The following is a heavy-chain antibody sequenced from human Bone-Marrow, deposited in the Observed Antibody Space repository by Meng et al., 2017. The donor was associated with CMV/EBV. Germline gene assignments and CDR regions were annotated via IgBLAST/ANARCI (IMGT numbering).Heavy chain of an antibody. D-gene: IGHD3-3*01. CDR1: FSRNTSGGG. J-gene: IGHJ2*01. CDR3: AHTYYDFWSGYSGYFDL. Sequence: FSRNTSGGGWHWLRQPPGNALEWIALIYWNDDKRYSPSLKSRLTITKDTSKNQVVLTMTNMDPVDTATYYCAHTYYDFWSGYSGYFDLWGRGTLVTVSS. V-gene: IGHV2-5*01. CDR2: IYWNDDK.